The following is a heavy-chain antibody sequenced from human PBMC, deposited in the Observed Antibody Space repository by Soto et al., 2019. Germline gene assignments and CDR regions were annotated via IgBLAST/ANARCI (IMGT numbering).Heavy chain of an antibody. CDR2: IYYSGST. D-gene: IGHD2-21*02. CDR3: ASELMGTAHNWFDP. J-gene: IGHJ5*02. Sequence: PETLPLTCTVSGGSISSYYWSWIRQPPGKGLEWIGYIYYSGSTNYNPSLKSRVTISVDTSKNQFSLKLSSVTAADTAVYYCASELMGTAHNWFDPWGQGTRVIVS. V-gene: IGHV4-59*01. CDR1: GGSISSYY.